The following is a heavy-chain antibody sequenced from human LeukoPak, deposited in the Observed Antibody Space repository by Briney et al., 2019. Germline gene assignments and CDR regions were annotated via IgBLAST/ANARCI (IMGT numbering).Heavy chain of an antibody. CDR2: INAGNGNT. Sequence: GASVKVSCKASGYTSTSYAMHWVRQAPGQRLEWMGWINAGNGNTKYSQKFQGRVTITRDTSASTAYMELSSLRSEDTAVYYCARSTPSLLAYYYYGMDVWGQGTTVTVSS. J-gene: IGHJ6*02. CDR1: GYTSTSYA. CDR3: ARSTPSLLAYYYYGMDV. V-gene: IGHV1-3*01.